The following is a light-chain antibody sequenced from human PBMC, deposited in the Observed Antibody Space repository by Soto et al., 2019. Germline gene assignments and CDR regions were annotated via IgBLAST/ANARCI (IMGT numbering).Light chain of an antibody. J-gene: IGLJ2*01. CDR1: SPNFKRNT. Sequence: SALTQPTEASATPCERVTISCSRSSPNFKRNTASWYPHLPPTAPQLLIYSNSQRPSGVPGRLSGSKSGTGGGLAIGGLQSDDEAEYYCAGWDDSLIVLFGGATKVSVL. CDR2: SNS. V-gene: IGLV1-44*01. CDR3: AGWDDSLIVL.